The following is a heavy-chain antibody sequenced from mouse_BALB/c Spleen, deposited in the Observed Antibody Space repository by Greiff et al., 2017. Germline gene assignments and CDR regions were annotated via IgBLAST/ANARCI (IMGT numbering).Heavy chain of an antibody. CDR3: ARNRELLGYQSYFDN. Sequence: VQLKESGGGLVKPGGSLKLSCAASGFAFSSYDMSWVRQTPEKRLEWVAYISSGGGSTYYPDTVKGRFTISRDNAKNTLYLQMSSLKSEDTAMYNWARNRELLGYQSYFDNGGQGTTLTVSS. J-gene: IGHJ2*01. D-gene: IGHD1-1*01. V-gene: IGHV5-12-1*01. CDR1: GFAFSSYD. CDR2: ISSGGGST.